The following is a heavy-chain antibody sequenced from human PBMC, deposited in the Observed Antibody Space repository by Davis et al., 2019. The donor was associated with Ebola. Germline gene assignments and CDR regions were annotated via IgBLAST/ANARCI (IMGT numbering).Heavy chain of an antibody. Sequence: PGGSLRLSCAASGFTFSSYAMSWVRQTPGKGLEWVSGLNWNGGSTGYADSVKGRFTISRDNAKSSLYLQMNSLRAEDTAFYYCARGYRSGSHYWGQGTLVTVSS. CDR3: ARGYRSGSHY. J-gene: IGHJ4*02. CDR1: GFTFSSYA. V-gene: IGHV3-20*04. CDR2: LNWNGGST. D-gene: IGHD3-16*02.